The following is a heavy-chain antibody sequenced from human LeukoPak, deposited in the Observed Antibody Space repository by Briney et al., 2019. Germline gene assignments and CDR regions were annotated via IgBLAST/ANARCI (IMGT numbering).Heavy chain of an antibody. CDR1: GYTFTGYY. CDR2: INPDSGVT. Sequence: GASVKVSCKASGYTFTGYYIHWVRQAPGQGLEWMGWINPDSGVTNYAQKFQGRVTMTRDTSISTAYMELSRLRSDDTAVYHCARDRVIIMVRLFDYWGQGTLVTVSS. V-gene: IGHV1-2*02. J-gene: IGHJ4*02. D-gene: IGHD3-22*01. CDR3: ARDRVIIMVRLFDY.